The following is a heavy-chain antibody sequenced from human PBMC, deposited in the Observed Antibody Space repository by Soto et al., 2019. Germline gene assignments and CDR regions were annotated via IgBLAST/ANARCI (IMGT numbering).Heavy chain of an antibody. CDR1: GLSLSTTGVG. V-gene: IGHV2-5*02. Sequence: QITLKESGPTLVKPTQTLTLTCTFSGLSLSTTGVGVGWIRQPPGKALEWLALIYWDDDKRYRPALKSRLTITKDTSKNQGVLTMTNMDPVDTATYYCVQSRCGGDCLQSYASHSYYGLDVWGQGTTVTFSS. J-gene: IGHJ6*02. D-gene: IGHD2-21*02. CDR3: VQSRCGGDCLQSYASHSYYGLDV. CDR2: IYWDDDK.